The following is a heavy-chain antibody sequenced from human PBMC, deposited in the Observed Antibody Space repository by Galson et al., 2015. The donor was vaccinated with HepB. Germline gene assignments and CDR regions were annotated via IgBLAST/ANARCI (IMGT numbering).Heavy chain of an antibody. J-gene: IGHJ4*02. D-gene: IGHD2-2*01. CDR3: GRDYVGFCSSTSCPIEY. V-gene: IGHV3-48*01. CDR1: GFIFNAKS. Sequence: SLRLSCAASGFIFNAKSMHWVRQAPGKGLEWVSYISSTSDTKYYADSVKGRFTISRDNAKNSLYLQMNSLRAEDTAVYYCGRDYVGFCSSTSCPIEYWGQGTLVTVSS. CDR2: ISSTSDTK.